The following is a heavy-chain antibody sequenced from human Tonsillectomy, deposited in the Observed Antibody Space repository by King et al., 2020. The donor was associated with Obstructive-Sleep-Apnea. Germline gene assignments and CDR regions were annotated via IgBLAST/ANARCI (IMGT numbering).Heavy chain of an antibody. CDR3: ATTIVDYFDY. CDR2: ISSDGGSR. V-gene: IGHV3-30-3*01. J-gene: IGHJ4*02. Sequence: QVQLVESGGGVVQPGRSLRLSCAASGFAFSNYPMHWVRQSPGKGLEWVAVISSDGGSRYYADSVRGRFTISRDNSNNTLYLQMNSLRIEDTAVFYCATTIVDYFDYWGQGTLVTVSS. D-gene: IGHD3-22*01. CDR1: GFAFSNYP.